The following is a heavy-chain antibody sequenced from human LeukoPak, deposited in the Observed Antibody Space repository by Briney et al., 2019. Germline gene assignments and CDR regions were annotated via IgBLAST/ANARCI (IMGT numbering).Heavy chain of an antibody. CDR3: TRETSSRYFDY. J-gene: IGHJ4*02. V-gene: IGHV1-8*01. CDR1: GYALTSYD. CDR2: MNPNSGRT. Sequence: ASVKVSCKASGYALTSYDINWVRQATGQGLEWMGWMNPNSGRTGYAQNFQGRITITRNTSISTAYMELSSLRSEDTAVYYCTRETSSRYFDYWGQGTLVTVSS.